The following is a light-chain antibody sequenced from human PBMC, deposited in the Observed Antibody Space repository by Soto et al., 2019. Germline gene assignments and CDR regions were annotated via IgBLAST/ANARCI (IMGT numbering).Light chain of an antibody. CDR3: QQYGSSPRT. J-gene: IGKJ1*01. CDR1: QRVSSNF. Sequence: EIVLTQSPGTLSLSPGERATLSCRASQRVSSNFLAWYQQKPGQAPRLLIYGASSRATGIPDRLSGSGSGTDFTLTISRLEPEDFAMYHCQQYGSSPRTFGQGTKVEIK. CDR2: GAS. V-gene: IGKV3-20*01.